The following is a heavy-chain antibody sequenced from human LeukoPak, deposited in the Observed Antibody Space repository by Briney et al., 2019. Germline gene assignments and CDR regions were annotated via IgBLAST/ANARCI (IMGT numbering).Heavy chain of an antibody. Sequence: SGGSLRLSCAASRFNFSSEAMGWVRQAPGKGLEWVSVISGGGDITYYADSVRGRFTISRDNSKNTLYLQMNSLRADDTAVYYCAKGWRSGSGSHWYGGYWGQGTLVTVSP. CDR3: AKGWRSGSGSHWYGGY. CDR2: ISGGGDIT. CDR1: RFNFSSEA. D-gene: IGHD3-10*01. J-gene: IGHJ4*02. V-gene: IGHV3-23*01.